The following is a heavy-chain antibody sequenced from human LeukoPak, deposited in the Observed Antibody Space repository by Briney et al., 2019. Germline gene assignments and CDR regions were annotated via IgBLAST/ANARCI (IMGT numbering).Heavy chain of an antibody. D-gene: IGHD2-15*01. V-gene: IGHV3-53*01. CDR1: GLTVSSNY. CDR3: ARERRYCSGVNCYSGLDY. CDR2: IYSSGNT. Sequence: GGSLRLSCAASGLTVSSNYWNWVRQAPGKGLEWVSIIYSSGNTYYADSVKGRFIISRDNSKNTLYLQMTSLRLEDTAVYYCARERRYCSGVNCYSGLDYWGQGTRVTVSS. J-gene: IGHJ4*02.